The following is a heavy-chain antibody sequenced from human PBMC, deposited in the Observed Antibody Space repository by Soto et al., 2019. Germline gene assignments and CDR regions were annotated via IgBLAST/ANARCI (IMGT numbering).Heavy chain of an antibody. CDR3: ARVLVAARLYPIFDY. V-gene: IGHV1-69*13. Sequence: SVKVSCKASGGTFSSYAISWVRQAPGQGLEWMGGIIPIFGTANYAQKFQGRVTITADESTSTAYMELSSLRSEDTAVYYCARVLVAARLYPIFDYRGQGTLVTVSS. CDR1: GGTFSSYA. J-gene: IGHJ4*02. CDR2: IIPIFGTA. D-gene: IGHD6-6*01.